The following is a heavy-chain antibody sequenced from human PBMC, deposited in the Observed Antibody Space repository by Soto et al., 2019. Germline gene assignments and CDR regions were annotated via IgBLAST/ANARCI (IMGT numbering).Heavy chain of an antibody. J-gene: IGHJ5*02. CDR2: IYYSGTT. CDR1: GDSISSYY. V-gene: IGHV4-59*01. D-gene: IGHD3-10*01. CDR3: ARGGASSKWLDP. Sequence: SETLSLTCSVSGDSISSYYGSWIRQPPGKGLEWIGYIYYSGTTNYNPSLKSRVTMSVDTSKNQFSLQLASETAADTAIYYCARGGASSKWLDPWGRGTLVTVSS.